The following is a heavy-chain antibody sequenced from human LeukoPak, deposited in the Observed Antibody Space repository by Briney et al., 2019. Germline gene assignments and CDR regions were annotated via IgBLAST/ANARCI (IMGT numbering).Heavy chain of an antibody. CDR1: GGTFSSYA. Sequence: ASVKVSCKASGGTFSSYAISWVRQAPGQGLEWMGWISAYNGNTNYAQKLQGRVTMTTDTSTSTAYMELRSLRSDDTAVYYCARVYMEWLVPDDYWGQGTLVTVSS. J-gene: IGHJ4*02. D-gene: IGHD6-19*01. CDR2: ISAYNGNT. V-gene: IGHV1-18*01. CDR3: ARVYMEWLVPDDY.